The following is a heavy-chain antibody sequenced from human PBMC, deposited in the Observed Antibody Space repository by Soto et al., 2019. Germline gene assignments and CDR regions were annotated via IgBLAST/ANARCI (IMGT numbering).Heavy chain of an antibody. Sequence: GGSLRLSCAASGFTFSSYGMHWVRQAPGKGLEWVAVIWYDGSNKYYADSVKGRFTISRDNSKNTLYLQMNSLRAEDTAVYYCASLQWLAINSYYYGMDVWGQGTTVTVSS. CDR3: ASLQWLAINSYYYGMDV. V-gene: IGHV3-33*01. CDR1: GFTFSSYG. D-gene: IGHD6-19*01. J-gene: IGHJ6*02. CDR2: IWYDGSNK.